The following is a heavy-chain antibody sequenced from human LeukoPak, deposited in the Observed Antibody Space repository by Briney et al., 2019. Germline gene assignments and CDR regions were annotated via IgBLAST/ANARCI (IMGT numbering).Heavy chain of an antibody. CDR2: ISYDGSNK. V-gene: IGHV3-30*03. D-gene: IGHD6-19*01. Sequence: GGSLRLSCAASGFTFSSYGMHWVRQAPGKGLEWVAVISYDGSNKYYADSVKGRFTISRDNSKNTLYLQMNSLRAEDTAVYYCATRSGWHIGYWGQGNLVTVSS. CDR3: ATRSGWHIGY. J-gene: IGHJ4*02. CDR1: GFTFSSYG.